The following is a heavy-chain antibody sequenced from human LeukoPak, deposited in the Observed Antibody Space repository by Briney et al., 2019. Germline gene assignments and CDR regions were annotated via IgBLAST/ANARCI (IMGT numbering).Heavy chain of an antibody. V-gene: IGHV4-59*01. J-gene: IGHJ4*02. CDR3: ARDLQRGGHYYFDY. D-gene: IGHD2-21*01. Sequence: PSETLSLTCTVSGGSISSYYWSWIRQPPGKGLEWIGYIYYSGSTNYNPSLKSRVTISVDTSKNQFSLKLSSVTAADTAVYYCARDLQRGGHYYFDYWGQGTLVTVSS. CDR1: GGSISSYY. CDR2: IYYSGST.